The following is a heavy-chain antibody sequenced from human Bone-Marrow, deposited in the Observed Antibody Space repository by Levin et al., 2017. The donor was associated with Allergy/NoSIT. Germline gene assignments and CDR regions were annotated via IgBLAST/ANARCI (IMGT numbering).Heavy chain of an antibody. CDR3: ARHMDIVATIKGLWGLWFDP. Sequence: GESLKISCKASGYTFTGYYMHWVRQAPGQGLEWMGWINPNSGGTNYAQKFQGRVTMTRDTSISTAYMELSRLRSDDTAVYYCARHMDIVATIKGLWGLWFDPWGQGTLVTVSS. D-gene: IGHD5-12*01. CDR2: INPNSGGT. V-gene: IGHV1-2*02. CDR1: GYTFTGYY. J-gene: IGHJ5*02.